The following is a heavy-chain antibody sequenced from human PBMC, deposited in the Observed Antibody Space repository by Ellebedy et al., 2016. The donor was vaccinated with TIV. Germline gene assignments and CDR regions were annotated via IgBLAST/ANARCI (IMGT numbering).Heavy chain of an antibody. D-gene: IGHD1-26*01. CDR2: INAGNGNT. Sequence: ASVKVSCKTSGYTFTTYAIHWVRQAPGQRLEWMGWINAGNGNTKYSEKFQGRVTITRDTSTSTAYMELSSLRSEDTAVYYCATDSGRHLRTTDGGFDIWGQGTMVTVTS. CDR3: ATDSGRHLRTTDGGFDI. V-gene: IGHV1-3*01. CDR1: GYTFTTYA. J-gene: IGHJ3*02.